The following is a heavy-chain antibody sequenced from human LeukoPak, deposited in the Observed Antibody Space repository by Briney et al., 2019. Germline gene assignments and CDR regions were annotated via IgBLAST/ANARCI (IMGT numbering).Heavy chain of an antibody. D-gene: IGHD4-23*01. CDR3: AKVAYGGNEGVGY. V-gene: IGHV1-69*13. Sequence: GASVKVSCKASGYTFTGYYMHWVRQAPGQGLEWMGGIIPIFGTANYAQKFQGRVTITADESTSTVYMELSSLRSEDTAVYYCAKVAYGGNEGVGYWGQGTLVTVSS. J-gene: IGHJ4*02. CDR1: GYTFTGYY. CDR2: IIPIFGTA.